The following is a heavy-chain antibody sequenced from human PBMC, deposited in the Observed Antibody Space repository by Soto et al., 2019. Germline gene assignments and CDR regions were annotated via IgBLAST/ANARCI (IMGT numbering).Heavy chain of an antibody. D-gene: IGHD2-8*01. V-gene: IGHV4-30-2*01. CDR2: IYNSGST. CDR1: GGSISSGGYS. Sequence: SETLSLTCAVSGGSISSGGYSWSWIRQPPGKGLEWIGYIYNSGSTYYNPSLKSRVTISVDRSKNQFSLKLSSVTAADTAVYYCARDRRGYCTNGVCYTEDMDVWGQGTTVTVSS. CDR3: ARDRRGYCTNGVCYTEDMDV. J-gene: IGHJ6*02.